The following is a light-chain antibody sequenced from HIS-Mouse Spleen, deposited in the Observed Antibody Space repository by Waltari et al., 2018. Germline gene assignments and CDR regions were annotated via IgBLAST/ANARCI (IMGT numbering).Light chain of an antibody. Sequence: SYELTQPPSVSVSPGQTARITCSGDALPKKYAYRYKQKSGQAPVQVIYEDSKRPSGIPERFSGSSSGTMATLTISGAQVEDEADYYCYSTDSSGNHRVFGGGTKLTVL. V-gene: IGLV3-10*01. CDR3: YSTDSSGNHRV. CDR2: EDS. J-gene: IGLJ2*01. CDR1: ALPKKY.